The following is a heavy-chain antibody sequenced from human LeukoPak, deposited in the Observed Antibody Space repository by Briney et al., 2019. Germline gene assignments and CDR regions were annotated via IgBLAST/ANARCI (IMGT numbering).Heavy chain of an antibody. D-gene: IGHD6-13*01. V-gene: IGHV3-74*01. J-gene: IGHJ4*02. CDR1: GFTFSSYW. Sequence: GGSLRLSCAASGFTFSSYWMPWVRQAPGKGLVWVSRINSDGSSTSYADSVKGRFTTSRDNAKNALYLQMNSLRAEDTAVYYCAKDRTSSWQDARNDYWGQGTLVTVSS. CDR2: INSDGSST. CDR3: AKDRTSSWQDARNDY.